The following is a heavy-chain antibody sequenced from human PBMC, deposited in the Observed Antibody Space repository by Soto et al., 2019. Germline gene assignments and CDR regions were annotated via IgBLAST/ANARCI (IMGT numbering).Heavy chain of an antibody. Sequence: SETLSLTCAVYGGSFSGYYWSWIRQPPGKGLEWIGEINHSGSTYYNPSLKSRVTISVDTSKNQFSLKLSSVTAADTAVYYCASYRADPLAAAGTHDAFDIWGQGTMVTVSS. CDR3: ASYRADPLAAAGTHDAFDI. D-gene: IGHD6-13*01. J-gene: IGHJ3*02. CDR2: INHSGST. CDR1: GGSFSGYY. V-gene: IGHV4-34*01.